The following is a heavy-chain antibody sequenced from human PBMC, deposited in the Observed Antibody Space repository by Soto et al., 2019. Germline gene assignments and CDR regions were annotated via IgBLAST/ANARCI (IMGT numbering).Heavy chain of an antibody. Sequence: PGGSLRLSCVASGFTFSNKAMSWVRQAPGKGLEWVSAITGSGDTTYYVDSVKGRFAISRDNSKNTLFLQMNSLRAEDTAVYYCAKSGLVIVTAAYDFWGQGTLVTVSS. J-gene: IGHJ4*02. CDR3: AKSGLVIVTAAYDF. CDR1: GFTFSNKA. D-gene: IGHD2-2*01. V-gene: IGHV3-23*01. CDR2: ITGSGDTT.